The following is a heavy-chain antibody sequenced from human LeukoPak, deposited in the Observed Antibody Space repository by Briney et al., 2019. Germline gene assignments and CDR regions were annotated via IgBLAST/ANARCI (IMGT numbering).Heavy chain of an antibody. D-gene: IGHD6-13*01. CDR3: ATEINGSWYKC. V-gene: IGHV3-23*01. J-gene: IGHJ4*02. CDR2: ISGSGRST. Sequence: GGSLRLSCAASGFTFSSYAMSWVRQAPGKGLEWVSAISGSGRSTYYADSVKGRFTISRDNSKNTLYLQMNSLRAEDTAVYYCATEINGSWYKCWRQGTLVTVSS. CDR1: GFTFSSYA.